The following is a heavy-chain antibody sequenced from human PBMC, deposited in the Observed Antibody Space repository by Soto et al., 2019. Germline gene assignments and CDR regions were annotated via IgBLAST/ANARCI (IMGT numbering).Heavy chain of an antibody. CDR2: IIPIFGTA. D-gene: IGHD5-12*01. CDR1: GGTFSSYA. CDR3: ARKATEVTPEPYGMDV. V-gene: IGHV1-69*12. J-gene: IGHJ6*02. Sequence: QVQLVQSGAEVKKPGSSVKVSCKASGGTFSSYAISWVRQAPGQGLEWMGGIIPIFGTANYAQKFQGRVTITADESTSTAYMELRSLRCEDTAVYYCARKATEVTPEPYGMDVWGQGTTVTVSS.